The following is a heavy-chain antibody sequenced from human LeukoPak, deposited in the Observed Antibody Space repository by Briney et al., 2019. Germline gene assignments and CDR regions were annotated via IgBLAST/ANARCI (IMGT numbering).Heavy chain of an antibody. CDR3: AKDLVTTLHWYFDV. CDR1: GFTFSIYA. D-gene: IGHD4-17*01. V-gene: IGHV3-23*01. Sequence: GGSLRLSCAASGFTFSIYAMTWVRQTPGKGLEWVSAINGGGGSTYADSVKGRFTSSRDNAKSTLYLQMDSLRVEDTAVYYCAKDLVTTLHWYFDVWGRGTLVTVSS. CDR2: INGGGGST. J-gene: IGHJ2*01.